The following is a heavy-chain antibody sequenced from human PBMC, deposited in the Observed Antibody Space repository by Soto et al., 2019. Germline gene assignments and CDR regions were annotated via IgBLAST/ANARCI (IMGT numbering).Heavy chain of an antibody. D-gene: IGHD3-10*01. CDR3: ARAPNYYGSGSYSSWFDP. V-gene: IGHV4-30-2*01. Sequence: SETLSLTCAVSGGSISSGGYSWSWIRQPPGKGLEWIGYIYHSGSTYYNPSLKSRVTISVDRSKNQFPLKLSSVTAADTAVYYCARAPNYYGSGSYSSWFDPWGQGTLVTVSS. CDR2: IYHSGST. CDR1: GGSISSGGYS. J-gene: IGHJ5*02.